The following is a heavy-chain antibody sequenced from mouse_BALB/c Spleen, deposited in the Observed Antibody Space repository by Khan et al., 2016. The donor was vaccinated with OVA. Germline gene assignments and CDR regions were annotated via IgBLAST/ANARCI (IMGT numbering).Heavy chain of an antibody. CDR2: IDPSDSET. CDR3: ARGYYGSSSDY. J-gene: IGHJ2*01. V-gene: IGHV1S127*01. Sequence: QVQLQQPGPQLVRPGASVKISCKASGYSFTSYWMHWVKQRPGQGLEWIGMIDPSDSETRLNQKFKGKATLTVDKSSSTAYMQLSSPTSEDSAVYYCARGYYGSSSDYWGQGTTLTVSS. CDR1: GYSFTSYW. D-gene: IGHD1-1*01.